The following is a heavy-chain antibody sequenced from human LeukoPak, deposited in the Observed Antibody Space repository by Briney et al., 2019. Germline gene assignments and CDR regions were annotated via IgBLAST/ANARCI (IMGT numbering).Heavy chain of an antibody. J-gene: IGHJ5*02. CDR1: GFTFTTYA. V-gene: IGHV3-30-3*02. Sequence: GGSLRLSCAASGFTFTTYAIHWVRQAPGKGLEWVAILSYDGGHKSYADSVKGRFTTSRDNAKNTLYLQMNSLRAEDTAVYYCAKRAPGGSSSVWNWFDPWGQGTLVTVSS. D-gene: IGHD6-13*01. CDR3: AKRAPGGSSSVWNWFDP. CDR2: LSYDGGHK.